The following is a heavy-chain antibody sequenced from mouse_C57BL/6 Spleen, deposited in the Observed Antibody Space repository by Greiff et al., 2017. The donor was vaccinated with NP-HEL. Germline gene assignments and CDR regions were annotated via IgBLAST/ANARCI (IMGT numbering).Heavy chain of an antibody. CDR3: ARILWSYAMDY. Sequence: VQLQQSGPELVKPGASVKISCKASGYAFSSSWMNWVKQRPGKGLEWIGRIYPGDGDTNYTGKFKGKATLTADKSSSTAYMQLSSLTSEDSAVYVCARILWSYAMDYWGQGTSVTVSS. D-gene: IGHD1-1*02. CDR1: GYAFSSSW. CDR2: IYPGDGDT. J-gene: IGHJ4*01. V-gene: IGHV1-82*01.